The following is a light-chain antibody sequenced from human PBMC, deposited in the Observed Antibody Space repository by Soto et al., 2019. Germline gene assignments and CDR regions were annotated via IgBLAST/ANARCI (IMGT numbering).Light chain of an antibody. Sequence: EIVMTQSPATLSVSPGERVTLSSRALQSVSSNLAWYQQIPGQAPRLLIYGASTRAPGIPVRFLGSGSGTEFTLTISSLQSEDFAVYFCQQYNTWPPLTFGGGTKVEIK. J-gene: IGKJ4*01. CDR1: QSVSSN. CDR2: GAS. V-gene: IGKV3D-15*01. CDR3: QQYNTWPPLT.